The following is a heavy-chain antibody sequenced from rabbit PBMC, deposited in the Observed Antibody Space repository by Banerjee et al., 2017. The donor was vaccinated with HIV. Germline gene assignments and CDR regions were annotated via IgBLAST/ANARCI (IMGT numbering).Heavy chain of an antibody. V-gene: IGHV1S25*01. CDR1: GFSFSSGYD. CDR2: IYTGGSA. J-gene: IGHJ4*01. CDR3: ARGASPYYDYFTL. D-gene: IGHD1-1*01. Sequence: QEQLEESGGDLVKPEGSLTLTCTASGFSFSSGYDMCWVRQAPGEGLEYIGFIYTGGSAYYASWVNGRFTISRTTTTVDLKMTSLTASDTATYFCARGASPYYDYFTLWGQGTLVTVS.